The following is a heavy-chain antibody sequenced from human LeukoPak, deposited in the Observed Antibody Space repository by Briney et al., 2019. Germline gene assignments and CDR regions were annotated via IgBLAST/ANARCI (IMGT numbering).Heavy chain of an antibody. J-gene: IGHJ6*02. D-gene: IGHD3-3*01. CDR1: GFTFSSYA. CDR2: ISGSGGST. Sequence: GGSLRLSCAASGFTFSSYAMSWVRQAPGKGLEWVSAISGSGGSTYYADSVKGRFTISRDNSKNTLYLQMNSLRAEDTAVYYCARDRTDFWSGYLYGMDVWGQGTTVTVSS. CDR3: ARDRTDFWSGYLYGMDV. V-gene: IGHV3-23*01.